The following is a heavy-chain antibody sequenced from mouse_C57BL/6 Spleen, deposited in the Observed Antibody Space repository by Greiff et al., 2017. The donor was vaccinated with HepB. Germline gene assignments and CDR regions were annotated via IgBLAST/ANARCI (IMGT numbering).Heavy chain of an antibody. Sequence: VQLQQSGAELVKPGASVKMSCKASGYTFTSYWITWVKQRPGQGLEWIGDIYPGSGSTNYNEKFKSKATLTVDTSSSTAYMQLSSLTSEDSAVYYCARWDTVVAYYFDYWGQGTTLTVSS. CDR3: ARWDTVVAYYFDY. CDR2: IYPGSGST. J-gene: IGHJ2*01. D-gene: IGHD1-1*01. V-gene: IGHV1-55*01. CDR1: GYTFTSYW.